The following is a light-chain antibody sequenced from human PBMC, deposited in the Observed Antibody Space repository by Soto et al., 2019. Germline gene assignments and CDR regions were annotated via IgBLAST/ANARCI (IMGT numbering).Light chain of an antibody. CDR1: QGISNW. CDR2: TGS. J-gene: IGKJ4*01. V-gene: IGKV1-12*01. CDR3: QQANSFPLT. Sequence: DIQMTQSPSSVSASVGDRVSITCRASQGISNWLAWYQQKPGRAPKLLIYTGSSLQSGVPSRFSGTGSGTDFTLTISSLQPEDGATYYWQQANSFPLTFGGGTKVEIK.